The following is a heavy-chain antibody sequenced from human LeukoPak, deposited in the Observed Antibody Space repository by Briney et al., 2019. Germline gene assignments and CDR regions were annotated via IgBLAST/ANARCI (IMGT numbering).Heavy chain of an antibody. V-gene: IGHV3-33*01. J-gene: IGHJ4*02. CDR1: GFTFSSYG. Sequence: GGSLRLSCAGTGFTFSSYGIHWVRQAPGKGLEWVAVIRYDGSETNYADSVKGRFTISRDNSKNTVFLQMNSLRAEDTAMYYCARDLWMGSDKFIDCWGQGTLVIVS. D-gene: IGHD5-12*01. CDR2: IRYDGSET. CDR3: ARDLWMGSDKFIDC.